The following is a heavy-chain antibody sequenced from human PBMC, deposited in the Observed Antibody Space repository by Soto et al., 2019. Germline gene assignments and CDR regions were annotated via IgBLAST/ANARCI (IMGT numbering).Heavy chain of an antibody. Sequence: ASVKVSCKASGYTFTSYYMHWVRQAPGQGLEWMGIINPSGGSTSYAQKFQGRVTMTRDASTSTVYMELSSLRSEDTAVYYCARANAIAAAGYPAGDYYYGMDVWGQGTTVTVSS. CDR3: ARANAIAAAGYPAGDYYYGMDV. J-gene: IGHJ6*02. V-gene: IGHV1-46*01. CDR1: GYTFTSYY. CDR2: INPSGGST. D-gene: IGHD6-13*01.